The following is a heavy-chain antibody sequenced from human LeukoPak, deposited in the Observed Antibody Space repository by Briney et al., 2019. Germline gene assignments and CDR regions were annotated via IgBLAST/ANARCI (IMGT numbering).Heavy chain of an antibody. D-gene: IGHD5-18*01. CDR1: GFTFDDYA. CDR2: ITWNSGST. V-gene: IGHV3-9*01. Sequence: GRSLRLSCAASGFTFDDYAMNWVRQAPGKGLEWVSGITWNSGSTGYADSVKGRFTISRDNAKNSLYLQTNSLRAEDTALYYCAKDTRYSYGYGMDVWGQGTTVTVSS. CDR3: AKDTRYSYGYGMDV. J-gene: IGHJ6*02.